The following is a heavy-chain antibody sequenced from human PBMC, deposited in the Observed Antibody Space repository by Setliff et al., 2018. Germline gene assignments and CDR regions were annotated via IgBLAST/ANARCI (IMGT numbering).Heavy chain of an antibody. CDR1: GYTFTSYG. CDR2: ISAYNGNT. J-gene: IGHJ6*03. V-gene: IGHV1-18*01. CDR3: ARDSVTMVRGVIRSYYYYYMDV. D-gene: IGHD3-10*01. Sequence: ASVKVSCKASGYTFTSYGISWVRQAPGQGLEWMGWISAYNGNTNYAQKLQGRVTMTTDTSTSTAYMELRSLRSDDTAVYYCARDSVTMVRGVIRSYYYYYMDVWGKGTTVTVSS.